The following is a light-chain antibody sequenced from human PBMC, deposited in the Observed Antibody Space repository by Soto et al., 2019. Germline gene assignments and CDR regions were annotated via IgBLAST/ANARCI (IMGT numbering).Light chain of an antibody. Sequence: QSVLTQPPSVSAAPGQTVTISCSGSSSNIGMTSVSWYQQLPEAAPKLLIHENYKRPSGIPDRFSGSKSGTSATLGITGLQPGDEADYYCGTWVSSLSRDVFGTGTKLTVL. CDR3: GTWVSSLSRDV. CDR1: SSNIGMTS. V-gene: IGLV1-51*02. CDR2: ENY. J-gene: IGLJ1*01.